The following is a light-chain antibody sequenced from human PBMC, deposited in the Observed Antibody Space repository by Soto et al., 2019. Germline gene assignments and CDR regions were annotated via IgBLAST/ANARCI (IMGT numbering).Light chain of an antibody. CDR1: QSVSSN. V-gene: IGKV3-15*01. CDR3: QQYADWPRT. CDR2: GAS. Sequence: EIVLTQSPATLSVSPGERATLSCRASQSVSSNLAWYQQKPGQAPRLLIYGASTRATGIPARFSGSGSRTEFTLTISSLQSGDFAVYYWQQYADWPRTFGQGTKVEIK. J-gene: IGKJ1*01.